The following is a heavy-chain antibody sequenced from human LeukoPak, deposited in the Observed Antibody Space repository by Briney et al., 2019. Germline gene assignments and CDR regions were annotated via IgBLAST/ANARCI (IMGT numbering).Heavy chain of an antibody. CDR1: GFTFSSCA. CDR3: ARDSSFLWFGELLKGGFDY. CDR2: ISYDGSNK. J-gene: IGHJ4*02. V-gene: IGHV3-30-3*01. D-gene: IGHD3-10*01. Sequence: PGGSLRLSCAASGFTFSSCAMHWVRQAPGKGLEWVAVISYDGSNKYYADSVKGRFTISRDNSKNTLYLQMNSLRAEDTAVYYCARDSSFLWFGELLKGGFDYWGQGTLVTVSS.